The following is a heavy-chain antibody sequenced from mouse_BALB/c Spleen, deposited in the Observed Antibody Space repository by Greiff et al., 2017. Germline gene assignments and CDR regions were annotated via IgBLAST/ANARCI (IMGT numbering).Heavy chain of an antibody. CDR3: ARAGELGDY. V-gene: IGHV1-87*01. Sequence: VQLQQSGAELARPGASVKLSCKASGYTFTSYWMQWVKQRPGQGLEWIGAIYPGDGDTRYTQKFKGKATLTADKSSSTAYMQLSSLASEDSAVYYCARAGELGDYWGQGTLVTVSA. CDR1: GYTFTSYW. D-gene: IGHD4-1*01. J-gene: IGHJ3*01. CDR2: IYPGDGDT.